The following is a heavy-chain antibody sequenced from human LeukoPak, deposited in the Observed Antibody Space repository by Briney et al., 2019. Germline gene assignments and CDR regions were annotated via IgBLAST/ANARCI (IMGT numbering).Heavy chain of an antibody. D-gene: IGHD3-16*01. CDR3: ARGIGVTFGGVIPFDY. Sequence: PSETLSLTCTVSGGSISSYYWSWIRQPAGKGLEWIGRIYTSGSTNYNPSLKSRFTMSVDTSKNQFSLKLSSVTAADTAVYYCARGIGVTFGGVIPFDYWGQGTLVTVSS. CDR2: IYTSGST. J-gene: IGHJ4*02. V-gene: IGHV4-4*07. CDR1: GGSISSYY.